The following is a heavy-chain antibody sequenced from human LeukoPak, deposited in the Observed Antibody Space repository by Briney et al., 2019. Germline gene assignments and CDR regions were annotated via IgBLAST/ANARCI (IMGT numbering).Heavy chain of an antibody. CDR1: GGTFSSYA. CDR3: ASPGAYCTNGVCYFSYYYYGMDV. D-gene: IGHD2-8*01. V-gene: IGHV1-8*02. Sequence: ASVKVSCKASGGTFSSYAISWVRQVPGQGLEWMGWMNPNSGNTGYAQKFQGRVTMTRNTSISTAYMELSSLRSEDTAVYYCASPGAYCTNGVCYFSYYYYGMDVWGQGTTVTVSS. CDR2: MNPNSGNT. J-gene: IGHJ6*02.